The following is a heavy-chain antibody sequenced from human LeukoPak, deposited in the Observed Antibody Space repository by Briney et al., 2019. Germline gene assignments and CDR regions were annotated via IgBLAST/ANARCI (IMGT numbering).Heavy chain of an antibody. D-gene: IGHD1-1*01. Sequence: GGSLRLSCLTSGFDFRGSYMSWVRQTPGKRLEYVANINPTGSGKFYVDSVRGRFTIYRDNTRDSLYLQMNSLRAEDTAVYYCARDLWAGNYYWGRGTLVTVSS. J-gene: IGHJ4*02. CDR1: GFDFRGSY. CDR2: INPTGSGK. CDR3: ARDLWAGNYY. V-gene: IGHV3-7*03.